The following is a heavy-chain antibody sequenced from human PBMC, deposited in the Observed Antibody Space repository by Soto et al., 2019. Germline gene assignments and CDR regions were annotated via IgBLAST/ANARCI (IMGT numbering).Heavy chain of an antibody. CDR1: GFTFSSYS. Sequence: PGGSLRLSCAASGFTFSSYSMNWVRQAPGKGLEWVSSISSSSSYIYYADSVKGRFTISRDNAKNSLYLQMNSLRAEDTAVYYCARVTITGTTVPFDYWGQGXLVTVYS. J-gene: IGHJ4*02. V-gene: IGHV3-21*01. CDR2: ISSSSSYI. D-gene: IGHD1-7*01. CDR3: ARVTITGTTVPFDY.